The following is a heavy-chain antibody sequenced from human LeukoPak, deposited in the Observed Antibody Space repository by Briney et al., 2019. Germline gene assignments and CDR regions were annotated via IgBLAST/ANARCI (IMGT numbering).Heavy chain of an antibody. CDR3: ARDLVIGISGGYYSYMDV. CDR1: GYTFIDHY. D-gene: IGHD1-14*01. J-gene: IGHJ6*03. CDR2: INPNSGAT. V-gene: IGHV1-2*02. Sequence: ASVKVSCKASGYTFIDHYFHWVRQAPGQGLEWMGWINPNSGATRYARKFQGRVALTRDTSINTAYMELSSLRSDDTAVYYCARDLVIGISGGYYSYMDVWGRGTTVTVSS.